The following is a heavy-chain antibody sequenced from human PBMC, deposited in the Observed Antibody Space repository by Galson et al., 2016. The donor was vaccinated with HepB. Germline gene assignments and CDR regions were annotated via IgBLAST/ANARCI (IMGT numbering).Heavy chain of an antibody. D-gene: IGHD3-3*01. Sequence: SETLSLTCSVSGGSISRYSWNWIRQPPGKGLEWIGYIHSSGNTNYNPSLQSRVSISVDTSNNQFSLKLNSVTTADTAVYYCAKDSEWTWAFDIWGRGTMVTVSS. CDR1: GGSISRYS. J-gene: IGHJ3*02. CDR3: AKDSEWTWAFDI. V-gene: IGHV4-59*01. CDR2: IHSSGNT.